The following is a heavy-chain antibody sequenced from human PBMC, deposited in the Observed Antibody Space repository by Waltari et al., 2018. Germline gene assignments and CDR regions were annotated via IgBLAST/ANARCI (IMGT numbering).Heavy chain of an antibody. Sequence: EVQLVESGGGLVQPGGSLRLSCAASGITVGNNYMSWVRQAPGKGLELISLIYSSGRTYYADAVKGRFTISRDNSKNTLYLQMNSLRSEDTAVYFCARDPPGVAAAGPGRGWGQGTLVTVSS. CDR3: ARDPPGVAAAGPGRG. V-gene: IGHV3-66*02. D-gene: IGHD6-25*01. CDR1: GITVGNNY. CDR2: IYSSGRT. J-gene: IGHJ4*02.